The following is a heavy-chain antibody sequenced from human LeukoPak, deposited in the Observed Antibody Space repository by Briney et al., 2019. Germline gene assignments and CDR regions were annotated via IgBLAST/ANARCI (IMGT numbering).Heavy chain of an antibody. CDR3: ARADFWSGTYAFDI. V-gene: IGHV4-61*02. CDR2: IYTSGST. Sequence: SETLSLTCTVSGGSISSGSYHWSWTRQPAGKGLEWIGRIYTSGSTNYNPSLKSRVTISVDTSKNQFSLKLSSVTAADTAVYYCARADFWSGTYAFDIWGQGTMVTVSS. D-gene: IGHD3-3*01. J-gene: IGHJ3*02. CDR1: GGSISSGSYH.